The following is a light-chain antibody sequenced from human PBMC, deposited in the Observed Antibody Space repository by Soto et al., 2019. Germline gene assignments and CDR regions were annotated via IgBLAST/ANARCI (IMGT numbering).Light chain of an antibody. J-gene: IGLJ1*01. Sequence: QSVLTQPPPVSSAPGQKGTISFSGSSSTIGHNYVSWSQQLPGPAPKLLIYENNKRPSGIPDRFSGSKSGTSATLGITGLQTGDEADYYCGTWDSSLSAGVFGTGTKATVL. CDR3: GTWDSSLSAGV. V-gene: IGLV1-51*02. CDR2: ENN. CDR1: SSTIGHNY.